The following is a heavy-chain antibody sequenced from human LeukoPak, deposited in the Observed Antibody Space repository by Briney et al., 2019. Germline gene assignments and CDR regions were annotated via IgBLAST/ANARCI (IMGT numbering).Heavy chain of an antibody. J-gene: IGHJ4*02. V-gene: IGHV3-21*01. CDR2: ISSSSSYI. CDR1: GFSFNTAW. Sequence: GGSLRLSCAASGFSFNTAWMNWVRQAPGKGLEWVSSISSSSSYIYYADSVKGRFTISRDNAKNSLYLQMNSLRAEDTAVYYCARDGYYYDSSGYSAYYFDYWGQGTLVTVSS. CDR3: ARDGYYYDSSGYSAYYFDY. D-gene: IGHD3-22*01.